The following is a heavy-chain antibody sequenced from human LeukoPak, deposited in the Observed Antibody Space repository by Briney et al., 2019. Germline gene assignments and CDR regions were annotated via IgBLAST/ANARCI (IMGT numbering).Heavy chain of an antibody. CDR3: ARAADFWSGYPSTDV. CDR1: GFTFSSYE. D-gene: IGHD3-3*01. V-gene: IGHV3-48*03. CDR2: ISSSGSTI. J-gene: IGHJ6*02. Sequence: GGSLRLSCAASGFTFSSYEMNWVRQAPGKGLEWVSYISSSGSTIYYADSVKGRFTISRDNAKNSLYLQMNSLRAEDTAVYYCARAADFWSGYPSTDVWGQGTTVTVSS.